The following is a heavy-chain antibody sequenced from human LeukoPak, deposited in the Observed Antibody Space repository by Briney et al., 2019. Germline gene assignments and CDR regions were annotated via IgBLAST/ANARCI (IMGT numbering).Heavy chain of an antibody. CDR3: ASASGQLPPYYYYYMDV. D-gene: IGHD2-2*01. CDR2: IYYSGST. J-gene: IGHJ6*03. Sequence: PSQTLSLTCTVSGGSISSGGYYWSWIRQHPGKGLEWIGYIYYSGSTNYNPSLKSRVTISVDTSKNQFSLKLSSVTAADTAVYYCASASGQLPPYYYYYMDVWGKGTTVTVSS. CDR1: GGSISSGGYY. V-gene: IGHV4-31*03.